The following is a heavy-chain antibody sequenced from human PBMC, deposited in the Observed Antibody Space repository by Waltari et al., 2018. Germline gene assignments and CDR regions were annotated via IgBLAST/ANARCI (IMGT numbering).Heavy chain of an antibody. V-gene: IGHV3-21*01. CDR1: GFDCSDYD. CDR3: TRDLYGSGGDWFDP. Sequence: EVRLAESGGGLVKPGGALGPSCTASGFDCSDYDMNWVRQAPGTGLEWVSSIGGTHSNIFYADSVKGRFTVSRDNAKNSLYFQMDNLRAEDSGLYYCTRDLYGSGGDWFDPWGQGTLVTVSS. D-gene: IGHD3-10*01. J-gene: IGHJ5*02. CDR2: IGGTHSNI.